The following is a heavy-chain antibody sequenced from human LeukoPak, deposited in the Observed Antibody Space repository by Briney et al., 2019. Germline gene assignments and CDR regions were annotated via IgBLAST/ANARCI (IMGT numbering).Heavy chain of an antibody. Sequence: SETLSLTCTVSGDSISSYYWSWIRQPAGKGLEWIGLIYTSGITNYNPSLKSRVTMSVDTSKNQFSLKLSSVTAADTAVYYCAREKRARSGWPLVDFDYWGQGTLVTVSS. J-gene: IGHJ4*02. D-gene: IGHD6-19*01. CDR3: AREKRARSGWPLVDFDY. CDR2: IYTSGIT. V-gene: IGHV4-4*07. CDR1: GDSISSYY.